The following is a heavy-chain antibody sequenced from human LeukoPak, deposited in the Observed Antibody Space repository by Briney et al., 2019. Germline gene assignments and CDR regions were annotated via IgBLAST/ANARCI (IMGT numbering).Heavy chain of an antibody. Sequence: SETLSLTCTVSGGSISSSSYYWGWIRQPPGKGLEWIGSIYHSGSTYYNPSLKSRVTISVDTSKNQFSLKLSSVTAADTAVYYCARSRVSVAGTDYWGQGTLVTVSS. J-gene: IGHJ4*02. V-gene: IGHV4-39*01. D-gene: IGHD6-19*01. CDR3: ARSRVSVAGTDY. CDR1: GGSISSSSYY. CDR2: IYHSGST.